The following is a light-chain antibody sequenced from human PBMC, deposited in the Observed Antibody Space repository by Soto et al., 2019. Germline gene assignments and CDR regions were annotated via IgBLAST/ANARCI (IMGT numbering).Light chain of an antibody. CDR2: DV. Sequence: QSALTQPASVSGWPGQSITIYCTGTSSDVGGSIYGSWYQLSPGQSPTRLIYDVDRPSGVSNRVSGSKSRNTAPLTISGLQAEDEADYYRNSYKSSGTVVFGGGTKLTVL. J-gene: IGLJ3*02. CDR3: NSYKSSGTVV. CDR1: SSDVGGSIY. V-gene: IGLV2-14*01.